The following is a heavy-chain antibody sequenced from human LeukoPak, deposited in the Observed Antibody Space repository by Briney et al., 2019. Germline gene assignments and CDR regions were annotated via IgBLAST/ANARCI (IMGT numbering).Heavy chain of an antibody. CDR1: GFTFSSYA. D-gene: IGHD1-26*01. CDR2: IGGGGGSP. V-gene: IGHV3-23*01. Sequence: PGGSLRLSCAASGFTFSSYAMNWVRQAPGKGLEWVSAIGGGGGSPYYADSVKGRFTISRDNSKNTLYLQMNSLRAEDTAVYYCGKGTDRTGGSYLWGQGTLVTVSS. CDR3: GKGTDRTGGSYL. J-gene: IGHJ5*02.